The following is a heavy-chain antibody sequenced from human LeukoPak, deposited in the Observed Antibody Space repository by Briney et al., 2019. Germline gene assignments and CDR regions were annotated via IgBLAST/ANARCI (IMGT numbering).Heavy chain of an antibody. J-gene: IGHJ3*01. Sequence: GGTLRLSCAASGFIFNNYALSWVRQTPGKGLEWVSAISGSGRNTYYADSVKGRFTISRDNSRSTVDLQMNSLRVEDTGIYYCARNEIPSGTWGQGTMVIVSS. CDR1: GFIFNNYA. V-gene: IGHV3-23*01. CDR3: ARNEIPSGT. CDR2: ISGSGRNT. D-gene: IGHD6-25*01.